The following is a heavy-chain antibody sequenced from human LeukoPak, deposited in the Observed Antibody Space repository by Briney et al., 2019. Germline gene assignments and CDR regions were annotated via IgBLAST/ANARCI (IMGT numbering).Heavy chain of an antibody. V-gene: IGHV4-34*01. D-gene: IGHD3-9*01. Sequence: SETLSLTCAVYGGSFSGYYWSWIRQPPGKGLEWIGSISYSGSTYYNPSLKSRVTISVDTSKNQFSLKLSSVTAADTAVYYCASDLRYFDWLMWYYFDYWGQGTLVTVPS. CDR1: GGSFSGYY. CDR3: ASDLRYFDWLMWYYFDY. J-gene: IGHJ4*02. CDR2: ISYSGST.